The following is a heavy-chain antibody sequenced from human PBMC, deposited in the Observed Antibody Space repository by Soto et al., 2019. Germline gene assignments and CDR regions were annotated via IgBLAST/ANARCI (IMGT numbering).Heavy chain of an antibody. CDR2: MNPNSCNT. D-gene: IGHD2-2*01. V-gene: IGHV1-8*01. CDR1: GYTFTSYD. CDR3: ARGVGYCISTSCYVNYYYYGMDV. J-gene: IGHJ6*02. Sequence: ASVKVSCKASGYTFTSYDINWVRQATGQGLEWMGWMNPNSCNTGYAQKFQGRVTMTRNTSISTAYMELSSLRSEDTAVYYCARGVGYCISTSCYVNYYYYGMDVWGQGTTVTVSS.